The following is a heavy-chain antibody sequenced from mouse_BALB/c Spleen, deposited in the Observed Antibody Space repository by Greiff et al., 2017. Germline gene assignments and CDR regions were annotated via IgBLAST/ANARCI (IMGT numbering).Heavy chain of an antibody. V-gene: IGHV1-67*01. Sequence: QVQLKESGPELVRPGVSVKISCKGSGYTFTDYAMHWVKQSHAKSLEWIGVISTYYGNTNYNQKFKGKATMTVDKSSSTAYMELARLTSEDSAIYYCARGYYGNLYYAMDYWGQGTSVTVSS. CDR2: ISTYYGNT. CDR1: GYTFTDYA. D-gene: IGHD2-1*01. J-gene: IGHJ4*01. CDR3: ARGYYGNLYYAMDY.